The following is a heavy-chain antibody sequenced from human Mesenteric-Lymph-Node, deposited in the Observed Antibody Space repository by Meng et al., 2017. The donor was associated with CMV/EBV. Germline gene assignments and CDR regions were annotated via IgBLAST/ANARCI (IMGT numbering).Heavy chain of an antibody. D-gene: IGHD5-12*01. CDR2: ISWDGTST. J-gene: IGHJ4*02. Sequence: GGSLRLSCAASGFTFDDYAMHWVRQPPGKGLEWISFISWDGTSTYYADSVRGRFTISRDNSKNSLYLQMNSLRAEDTALYYCTKDASSSGYDVEASYFDYWGQGTLVTVSS. CDR3: TKDASSSGYDVEASYFDY. CDR1: GFTFDDYA. V-gene: IGHV3-43D*03.